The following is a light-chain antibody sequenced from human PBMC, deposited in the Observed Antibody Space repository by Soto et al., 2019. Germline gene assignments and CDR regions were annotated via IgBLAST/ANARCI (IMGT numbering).Light chain of an antibody. Sequence: EIVMTQSPATLSASPGEIATLSCRASQSVSSNLAWYQQKPGQAPRLLIYGASTRATGIPARFSGSGSGTEFTLTISSLQSEDFAVYDCQQYNNWPYTFGQGTKLEIK. CDR2: GAS. J-gene: IGKJ2*01. CDR3: QQYNNWPYT. CDR1: QSVSSN. V-gene: IGKV3-15*01.